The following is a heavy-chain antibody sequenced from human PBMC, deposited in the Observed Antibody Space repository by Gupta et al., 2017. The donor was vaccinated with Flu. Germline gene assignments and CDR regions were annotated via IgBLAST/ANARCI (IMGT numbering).Heavy chain of an antibody. CDR2: ISVYNGNT. CDR1: GYPFNNYG. CDR3: ARGPRWFDP. V-gene: IGHV1-18*01. J-gene: IGHJ5*02. Sequence: QVQLVQSGAEVKKPGASVKVSCKASGYPFNNYGISWVRQAPGQGLEWMGWISVYNGNTNYAQKFQGRVTMTTDTTTTTAYMELRSLEFDDTAVYYCARGPRWFDPWGQGTQVIVSS.